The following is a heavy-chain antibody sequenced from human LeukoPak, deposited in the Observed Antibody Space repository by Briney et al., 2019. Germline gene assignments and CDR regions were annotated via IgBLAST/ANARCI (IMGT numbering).Heavy chain of an antibody. Sequence: PGGSLRLSCAASGFTFSSYWMSWVRQAPGKGLEWVANINQDGSEKYYLDSVKGRFTISRDNAKNSLYLQMNSLRAEDTAVYYCARDRGAAAGPDYFDYWGQGTLVTVSS. V-gene: IGHV3-7*01. CDR1: GFTFSSYW. CDR3: ARDRGAAAGPDYFDY. CDR2: INQDGSEK. D-gene: IGHD6-13*01. J-gene: IGHJ4*02.